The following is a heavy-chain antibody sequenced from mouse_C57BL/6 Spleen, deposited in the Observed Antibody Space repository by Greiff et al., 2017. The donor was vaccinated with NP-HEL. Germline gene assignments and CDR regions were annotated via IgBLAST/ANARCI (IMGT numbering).Heavy chain of an antibody. CDR3: ARNFPHITTVVAGDY. CDR2: IYPGSGST. Sequence: QVQLQQPGAELVKPGASVKMSCKASGYTFTSYWITWVKQRPGQGLEWIGDIYPGSGSTNYNEKFKSKATLTVDTSSSTAYMQLSSLTSEDTAVYYCARNFPHITTVVAGDYWGQGTTLTVS. D-gene: IGHD1-1*01. V-gene: IGHV1-55*01. CDR1: GYTFTSYW. J-gene: IGHJ2*01.